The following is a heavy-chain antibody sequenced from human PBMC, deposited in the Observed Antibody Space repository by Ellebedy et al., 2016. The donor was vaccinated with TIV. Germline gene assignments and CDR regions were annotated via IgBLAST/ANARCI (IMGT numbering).Heavy chain of an antibody. V-gene: IGHV1-69*13. D-gene: IGHD3-22*01. CDR2: IIPIFGTA. CDR3: ARREYYYDSSGYYY. CDR1: GGTFSSYA. Sequence: SVKVSXXASGGTFSSYAISWVRQAPGQGLEWMGGIIPIFGTANYAQKFQGRVTITADESTSTAYMELSSLRSEDTAVYYCARREYYYDSSGYYYWGQGTLVTVSS. J-gene: IGHJ4*02.